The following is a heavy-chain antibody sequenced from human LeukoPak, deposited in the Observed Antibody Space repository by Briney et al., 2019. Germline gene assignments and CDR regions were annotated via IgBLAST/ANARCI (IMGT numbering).Heavy chain of an antibody. Sequence: GASVTVSCKASGGTFSSYAISWVRQAPGQGLEWMGGIIPIFGTANYAQKFQGRVTITADESTSTAYMELSSLRSEDTAVYYCARSYCSSTSCYKSNYFDYWGQGTLVTVSS. D-gene: IGHD2-2*01. CDR3: ARSYCSSTSCYKSNYFDY. CDR2: IIPIFGTA. V-gene: IGHV1-69*13. J-gene: IGHJ4*02. CDR1: GGTFSSYA.